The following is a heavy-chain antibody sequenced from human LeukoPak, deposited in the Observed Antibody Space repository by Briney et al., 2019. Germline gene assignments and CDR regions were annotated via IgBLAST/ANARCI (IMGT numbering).Heavy chain of an antibody. D-gene: IGHD6-13*01. CDR2: IHHSGST. CDR1: GGSLSGYY. J-gene: IGHJ5*02. V-gene: IGHV4-34*01. Sequence: SEILSLTCAVYGGSLSGYYWSWIRQPPGKGLEWIGEIHHSGSTNYYPSLKIRLTISVDASKNQFSLKLSSVPAADTAVYYGARRRVWYSSSWYTLWFDPWGEGTLVTVSS. CDR3: ARRRVWYSSSWYTLWFDP.